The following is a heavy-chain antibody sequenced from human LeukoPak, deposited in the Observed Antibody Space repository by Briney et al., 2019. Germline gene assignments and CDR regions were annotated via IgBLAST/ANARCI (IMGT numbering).Heavy chain of an antibody. V-gene: IGHV4-34*01. CDR2: INHSGST. D-gene: IGHD3-16*01. CDR1: GGSFSGYY. CDR3: ARLGVAFRTFDY. Sequence: SETLSLTCAVYGGSFSGYYWSWIRQPPGKGLEWIGEINHSGSTNYNPSLKSRVTISVDTSKNQFSLKLSSVTAADTAVYYCARLGVAFRTFDYWGQGTLVTVSS. J-gene: IGHJ4*02.